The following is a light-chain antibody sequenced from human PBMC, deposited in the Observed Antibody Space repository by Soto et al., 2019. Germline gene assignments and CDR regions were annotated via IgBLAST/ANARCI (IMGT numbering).Light chain of an antibody. Sequence: EIVMTQSPGTLSVSPGERVTLSCGASQSVSTNLAWYQQKPGQAPRLLIYGASTRATGIPVRFSGSGSGTEFTLSISSLQSEDFAVYYCQQRGTFGGGTKVEIK. V-gene: IGKV3D-15*01. CDR1: QSVSTN. CDR3: QQRGT. J-gene: IGKJ4*01. CDR2: GAS.